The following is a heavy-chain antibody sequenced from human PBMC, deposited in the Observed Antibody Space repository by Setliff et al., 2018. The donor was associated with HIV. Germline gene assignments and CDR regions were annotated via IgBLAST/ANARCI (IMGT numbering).Heavy chain of an antibody. J-gene: IGHJ3*02. CDR3: AREARLEGAFDI. CDR1: GYTLIDYY. Sequence: ASVKASCKASGYTLIDYYMHWVRQAPGPGLEWVGWINPYSGDTNYAQKFHGRVTMTRDTSINTAYMDLRTLRSDDTAVYYCAREARLEGAFDIWGQGTMVTVSS. V-gene: IGHV1-2*02. D-gene: IGHD1-1*01. CDR2: INPYSGDT.